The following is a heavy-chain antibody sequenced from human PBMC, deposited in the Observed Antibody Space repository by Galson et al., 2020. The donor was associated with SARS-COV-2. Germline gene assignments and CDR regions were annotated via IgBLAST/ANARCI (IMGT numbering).Heavy chain of an antibody. J-gene: IGHJ6*03. Sequence: SETLSLTCAVYGGSFSGYSWTWIRKAPGKGLEWIGEINSGGDTQYSQSPSSRVTLSADTSRNQLSLKLRSVSAADTALYFCARGHQGVVPLPGLGLGRLYSYYYVDVWGKGTTVTVAS. D-gene: IGHD3-16*01. CDR1: GGSFSGYS. CDR3: ARGHQGVVPLPGLGLGRLYSYYYVDV. CDR2: INSGGDT. V-gene: IGHV4-34*01.